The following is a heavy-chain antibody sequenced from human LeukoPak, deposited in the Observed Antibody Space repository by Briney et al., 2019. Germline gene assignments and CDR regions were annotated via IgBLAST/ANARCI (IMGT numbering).Heavy chain of an antibody. CDR2: IYYSGST. Sequence: SETLSLTCTVSGGSISSGGYYWGWIRQHPGKGLEWIGYIYYSGSTNYNPSLKSRVTISVDTSKNQFSLKLSSVTAADTAVYYCARDYVSDDFWSGSAQDAFDIWGQGTMVTVSS. V-gene: IGHV4-61*08. CDR1: GGSISSGGYY. CDR3: ARDYVSDDFWSGSAQDAFDI. J-gene: IGHJ3*02. D-gene: IGHD3-3*01.